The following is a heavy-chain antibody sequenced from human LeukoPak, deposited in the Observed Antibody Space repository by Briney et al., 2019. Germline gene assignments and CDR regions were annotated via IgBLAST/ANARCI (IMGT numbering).Heavy chain of an antibody. CDR3: AKSPLYYYGSGRFSDYYYYMDV. J-gene: IGHJ6*03. CDR2: ISGSGGST. D-gene: IGHD3-10*01. CDR1: GFTFSGYG. V-gene: IGHV3-23*01. Sequence: GGSLRLSCAASGFTFSGYGMSWVRQAPGKGLEWVSAISGSGGSTYYADSVKGRFTISRDNSKNTLYLQMNSLRAEDTAVYYCAKSPLYYYGSGRFSDYYYYMDVWGKGTTVTISS.